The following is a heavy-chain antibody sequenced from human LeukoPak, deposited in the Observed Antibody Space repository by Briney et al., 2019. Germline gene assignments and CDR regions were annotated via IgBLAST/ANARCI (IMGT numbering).Heavy chain of an antibody. Sequence: SETLSLTCTVSGGSISSYYWSWIRQPPGKGLEWIGYIYTSGITNYNPSLKSRVTISVDTSKNQVSLKLSSVTAADTAVYYCASPTGDSSAWYPFDYWGQGTLVTVSS. CDR2: IYTSGIT. CDR1: GGSISSYY. D-gene: IGHD6-19*01. V-gene: IGHV4-4*09. J-gene: IGHJ4*02. CDR3: ASPTGDSSAWYPFDY.